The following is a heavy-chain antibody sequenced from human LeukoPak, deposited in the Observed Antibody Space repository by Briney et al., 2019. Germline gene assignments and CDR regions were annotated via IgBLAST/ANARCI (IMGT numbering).Heavy chain of an antibody. D-gene: IGHD2-15*01. CDR3: ARPAMPCTRSSCYYYFDN. Sequence: GGSLRLSCAASGFTLSSYAMTWVRQAPGKGLEWVSAISASGTTNYADSVKGHFTMSRDNSKNTLYLQMNSLRAEDTAVYYCARPAMPCTRSSCYYYFDNWGQGALVTVSS. J-gene: IGHJ4*02. CDR2: ISASGTT. V-gene: IGHV3-23*01. CDR1: GFTLSSYA.